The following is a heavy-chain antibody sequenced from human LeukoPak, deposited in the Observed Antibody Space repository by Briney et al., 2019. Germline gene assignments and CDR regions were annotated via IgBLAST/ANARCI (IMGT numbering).Heavy chain of an antibody. V-gene: IGHV3-33*08. D-gene: IGHD1-26*01. CDR3: TVWSGSSYLEYLQH. CDR2: IWYDGSKK. CDR1: GFTFSTYS. J-gene: IGHJ1*01. Sequence: GGSLRLSCAASGFTFSTYSMNWVRQSPGKGLDWVALIWYDGSKKYYADSVKGRFTISRDNAKDTLYLQMDSLRVEDTAVYYCTVWSGSSYLEYLQHWGQGTLVSVSA.